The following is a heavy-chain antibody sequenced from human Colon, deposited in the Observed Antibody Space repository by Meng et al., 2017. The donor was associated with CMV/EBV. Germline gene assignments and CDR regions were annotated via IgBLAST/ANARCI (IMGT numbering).Heavy chain of an antibody. CDR1: GDTFTKHY. J-gene: IGHJ4*02. CDR2: INPYDSST. D-gene: IGHD5-12*01. V-gene: IGHV1-46*01. Sequence: CKASGDTFTKHYIHWVRQAPGQGLEWMGLINPYDSSTDYGRRFRGRVTVTRDTSTSTVYMEVTSLRSEDTAIFYCVREGSGLKYFDYWGQGTLVTSPQ. CDR3: VREGSGLKYFDY.